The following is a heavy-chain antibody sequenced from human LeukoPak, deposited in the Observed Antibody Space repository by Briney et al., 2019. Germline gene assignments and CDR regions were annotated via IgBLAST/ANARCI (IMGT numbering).Heavy chain of an antibody. D-gene: IGHD2-2*01. Sequence: GGSLRLSCAASGFTFSSYSMNWVRQAPGKGLEWVSSISSSSSYIYYADSVKGRFAISRDNAKNSLYLQMNSLRAEDTAVYYCAGDQPLTIVVVPAAQGTFDIWGQGTMVTVSS. V-gene: IGHV3-21*01. CDR2: ISSSSSYI. CDR1: GFTFSSYS. J-gene: IGHJ3*02. CDR3: AGDQPLTIVVVPAAQGTFDI.